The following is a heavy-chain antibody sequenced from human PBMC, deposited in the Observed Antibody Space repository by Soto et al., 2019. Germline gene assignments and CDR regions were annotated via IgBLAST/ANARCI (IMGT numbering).Heavy chain of an antibody. CDR1: GFTFSSYG. Sequence: HPGGSLRLSCAASGFTFSSYGMHWIRQAPGKGLERVAVISYDGSNKYYADSVKGRFTISRDNSKNTLYLQMNSLRAEDTAVYYCAKDGVTTVTHNYYYYGMDVWGQGTTVTVSS. J-gene: IGHJ6*02. V-gene: IGHV3-30*18. CDR2: ISYDGSNK. D-gene: IGHD4-17*01. CDR3: AKDGVTTVTHNYYYYGMDV.